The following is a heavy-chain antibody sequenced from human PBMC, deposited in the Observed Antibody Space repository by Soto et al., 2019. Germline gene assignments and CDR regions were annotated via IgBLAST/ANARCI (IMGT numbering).Heavy chain of an antibody. D-gene: IGHD6-6*01. CDR2: INAGNGNT. CDR3: ARTAGIAARPDWYFDL. V-gene: IGHV1-3*01. CDR1: GYTFTSYA. Sequence: QVPLVQSGAEVKKPGASVKVSCKASGYTFTSYAMHWVRQAPGQRLEWMGWINAGNGNTKYSQKFQGRVTITRDTSASTAYMELSSLRSEDTAVYYCARTAGIAARPDWYFDLWGRGTLVTVSS. J-gene: IGHJ2*01.